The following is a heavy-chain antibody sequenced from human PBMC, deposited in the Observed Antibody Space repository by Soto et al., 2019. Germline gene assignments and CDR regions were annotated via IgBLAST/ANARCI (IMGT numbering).Heavy chain of an antibody. D-gene: IGHD4-17*01. CDR2: ITAGGGTT. Sequence: GGAPRLPFAASWFTFSSIAIGLVPPAPGKGLEWVSGITAGGGTTYYAGSVKGRFTISRDNSKNTLYLQMNSLRADDTAVYYCAKDDSTVPYYFDNWGQGTLVTVSS. J-gene: IGHJ4*02. CDR3: AKDDSTVPYYFDN. CDR1: WFTFSSIA. V-gene: IGHV3-23*01.